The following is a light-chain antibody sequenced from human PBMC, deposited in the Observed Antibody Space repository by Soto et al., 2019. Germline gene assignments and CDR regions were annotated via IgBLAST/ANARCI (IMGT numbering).Light chain of an antibody. CDR1: NIGSIS. CDR2: RDS. J-gene: IGLJ2*01. CDR3: QVWDSNTGHVV. Sequence: SSELTQPLSVSVALGQTARITCGGNNIGSISVHWYQQKPGQAPVLVIYRDSNRPSGIPERFSGSNSGNTATLTISRAQAGDEADYYCQVWDSNTGHVVFGGGTKLTVL. V-gene: IGLV3-9*01.